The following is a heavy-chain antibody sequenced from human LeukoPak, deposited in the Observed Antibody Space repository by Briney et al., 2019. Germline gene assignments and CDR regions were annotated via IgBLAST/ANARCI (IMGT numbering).Heavy chain of an antibody. CDR1: GFTVSSNY. D-gene: IGHD3-22*01. CDR2: MYVGGST. J-gene: IGHJ4*02. CDR3: ASPGDSSGYCY. Sequence: GGSLTLSCAVSGFTVSSNYMSWVRQAPGKGLEWVSVMYVGGSTIYADSVKGRFTISRDNSKNTLYLQMNSLRAGDTAVYYCASPGDSSGYCYWGQGALVTVSS. V-gene: IGHV3-66*01.